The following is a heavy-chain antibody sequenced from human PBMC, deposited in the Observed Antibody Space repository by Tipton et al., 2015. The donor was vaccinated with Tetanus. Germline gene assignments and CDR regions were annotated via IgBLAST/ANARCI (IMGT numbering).Heavy chain of an antibody. CDR1: GGSISSSSYY. V-gene: IGHV4-39*01. D-gene: IGHD3-16*02. Sequence: TLSLTCTVSGGSISSSSYYWGWIRQPPGKGLEWIGSIYYSGSTYYNPSPKSRSTISVDTSKTHFSLKLSSVTAADTAVYYCARRPREFSGFDYWGQGTLVTVSS. CDR2: IYYSGST. CDR3: ARRPREFSGFDY. J-gene: IGHJ4*02.